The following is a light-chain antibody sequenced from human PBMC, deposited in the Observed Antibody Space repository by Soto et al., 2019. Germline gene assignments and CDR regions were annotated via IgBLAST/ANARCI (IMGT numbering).Light chain of an antibody. CDR2: DAS. J-gene: IGKJ4*01. CDR1: QSVRSY. CDR3: QQRSDWPPT. Sequence: EIVLTQSPATLSLSPGDRATLSCRASQSVRSYLAWYQQKPGQAPRLLIYDASNRATGIPARFSGSGSGTDFTLTVGSLEPEDFAVYYCQQRSDWPPTFGGGTKVDI. V-gene: IGKV3-11*01.